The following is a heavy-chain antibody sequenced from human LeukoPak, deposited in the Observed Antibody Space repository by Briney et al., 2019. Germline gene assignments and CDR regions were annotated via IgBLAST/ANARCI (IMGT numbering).Heavy chain of an antibody. D-gene: IGHD1-7*01. CDR1: GYTFTSYG. J-gene: IGHJ4*02. CDR2: ISGYNGNT. Sequence: ASVKVSCKASGYTFTSYGLSWVRQAPGQGLEWMGWISGYNGNTNYAQKFQGRVTMTTDASTSTAYMELRSLRSDDTAVYYCARDNWNYPPYWGQGTLVTVSS. V-gene: IGHV1-18*01. CDR3: ARDNWNYPPY.